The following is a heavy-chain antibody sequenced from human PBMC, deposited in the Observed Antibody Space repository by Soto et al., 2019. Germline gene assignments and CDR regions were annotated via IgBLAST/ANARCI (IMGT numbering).Heavy chain of an antibody. J-gene: IGHJ4*01. CDR2: IKSKTDGGTT. V-gene: IGHV3-15*07. Sequence: PGGSLRLSCAASGFTFSNAWMNWVRQAPGKGLEWVGRIKSKTDGGTTDYAAPVKGRFTISRDDSKNTLYLQMNSLKTEDTAVYYCTTEITHGYCISTSCYAYLIHFDYWGHGTLVTVSS. CDR3: TTEITHGYCISTSCYAYLIHFDY. D-gene: IGHD2-2*01. CDR1: GFTFSNAW.